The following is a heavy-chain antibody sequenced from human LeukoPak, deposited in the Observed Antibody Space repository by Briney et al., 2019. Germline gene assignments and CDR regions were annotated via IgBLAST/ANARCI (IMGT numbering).Heavy chain of an antibody. J-gene: IGHJ5*02. Sequence: GGSLRLSCAASGFTFSGSAMHWVRQASGKGLEWVGRIRSKANSYATAYGASVKGRFTISRDDSKSTAYLQMNSLKTDDTAVYYCTRTAPSGYDSSGAWFDPWGQGTLVTVSS. D-gene: IGHD3-22*01. CDR1: GFTFSGSA. V-gene: IGHV3-73*01. CDR3: TRTAPSGYDSSGAWFDP. CDR2: IRSKANSYAT.